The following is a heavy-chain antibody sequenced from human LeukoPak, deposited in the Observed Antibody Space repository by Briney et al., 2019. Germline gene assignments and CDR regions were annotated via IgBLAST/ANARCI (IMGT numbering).Heavy chain of an antibody. CDR1: GSSISSYY. J-gene: IGHJ6*03. D-gene: IGHD2-2*01. Sequence: PSETLSLTCTVSGSSISSYYWSWIRQPPGKGLEWIGYINYSGSTNYNPSLKSRVTISLDTSKNQFSLKLNSVTAADTAVYYCAREGAAPMYYYYMDVWGKGTTVTVSS. CDR2: INYSGST. CDR3: AREGAAPMYYYYMDV. V-gene: IGHV4-59*01.